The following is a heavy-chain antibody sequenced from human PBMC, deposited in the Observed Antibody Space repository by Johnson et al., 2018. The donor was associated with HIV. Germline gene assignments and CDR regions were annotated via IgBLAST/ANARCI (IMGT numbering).Heavy chain of an antibody. Sequence: QVQLVESGGGLVKPGGSLRLSCAASGFTFSDYYMNWVRQAPGKGLEWVAFIRYDGSNKYYADSVKGRFTISRDNSKNTMYLQMNSLRGEDTAVYYCATQVDTVMRIGSNAFDIWGQGTMVTVSS. CDR3: ATQVDTVMRIGSNAFDI. J-gene: IGHJ3*02. CDR2: IRYDGSNK. V-gene: IGHV3-30*02. CDR1: GFTFSDYY. D-gene: IGHD5-18*01.